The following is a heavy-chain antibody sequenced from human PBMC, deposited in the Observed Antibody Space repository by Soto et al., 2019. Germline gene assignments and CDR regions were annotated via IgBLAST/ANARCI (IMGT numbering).Heavy chain of an antibody. D-gene: IGHD1-26*01. CDR3: AKGRWEGYGMDV. J-gene: IGHJ6*02. CDR2: ISSSGGST. CDR1: GFTFNNYA. Sequence: EVQLLESGGGLVQPGGSLRLSCAASGFTFNNYAMSWVRQAPGKGLEWVSTISSSGGSTYYADSVKGRFTISRDNSKNTLYPQMNSLRAADTAVYYCAKGRWEGYGMDVWGQGTTVTVSS. V-gene: IGHV3-23*01.